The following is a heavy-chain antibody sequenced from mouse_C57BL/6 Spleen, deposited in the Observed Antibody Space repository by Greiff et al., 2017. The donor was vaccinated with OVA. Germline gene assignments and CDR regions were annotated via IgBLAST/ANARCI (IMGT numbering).Heavy chain of an antibody. J-gene: IGHJ3*01. CDR1: GFTFSDFY. V-gene: IGHV7-1*01. Sequence: EVQLVESGGGLVQSGRSLRLSCATSGFTFSDFYMEWVRQAPGKGLEWIAASRNKANDYTTEYSASVKGRFIVSRDTSQSILYLQMNALRAEDTAIYYCARASYDRAWFAYWGQGTLVTVSA. CDR2: SRNKANDYTT. D-gene: IGHD2-3*01. CDR3: ARASYDRAWFAY.